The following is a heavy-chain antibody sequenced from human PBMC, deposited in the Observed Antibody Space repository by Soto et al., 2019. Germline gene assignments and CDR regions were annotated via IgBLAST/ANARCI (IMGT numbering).Heavy chain of an antibody. D-gene: IGHD5-18*01. CDR1: GFSFNSYA. Sequence: QVKLVESGGGVVQPGRSRRLSCAASGFSFNSYAMHWVRQAPGKGLEWVAVISNDGKIKSYADSVKGRFTVSRDNFKKTLYLEMSSLKIEDTAVYHCAKDQGAAGIQFWLWDWGHGTLVTVS. J-gene: IGHJ4*01. V-gene: IGHV3-30*18. CDR2: ISNDGKIK. CDR3: AKDQGAAGIQFWLWD.